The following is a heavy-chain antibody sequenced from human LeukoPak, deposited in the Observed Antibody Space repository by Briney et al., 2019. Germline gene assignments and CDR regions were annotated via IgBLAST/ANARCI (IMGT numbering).Heavy chain of an antibody. CDR1: GFPFSSYW. CDR3: ARDSDTETGWYYYGMDV. D-gene: IGHD2-8*02. Sequence: GGSLRLSCAASGFPFSSYWMAWVRQAPGKGLEWVSVIYSGGSTYYADSVKGRFTISRDNSKNTVYLQMNSLRAEDTAVYYCARDSDTETGWYYYGMDVWGQGTTVTVSS. V-gene: IGHV3-53*01. J-gene: IGHJ6*02. CDR2: IYSGGST.